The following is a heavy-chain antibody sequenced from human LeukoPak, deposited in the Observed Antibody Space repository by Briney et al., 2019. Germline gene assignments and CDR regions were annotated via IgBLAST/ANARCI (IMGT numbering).Heavy chain of an antibody. CDR2: IYYSGST. CDR3: ARESRRGAFDI. V-gene: IGHV4-59*01. CDR1: GGSISSYY. Sequence: KSSETLSLTCTVSGGSISSYYWSWIRQPPGKGLEWIGYIYYSGSTNYNPSLKSRVTISVDTSKNQFSLKLSSVTAADTAVYYCARESRRGAFDIWGQGTMVTVSS. J-gene: IGHJ3*02. D-gene: IGHD3-10*01.